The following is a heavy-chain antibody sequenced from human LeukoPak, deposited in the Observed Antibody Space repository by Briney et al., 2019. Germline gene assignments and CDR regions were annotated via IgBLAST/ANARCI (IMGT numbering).Heavy chain of an antibody. D-gene: IGHD6-13*01. V-gene: IGHV3-7*01. CDR2: IEGDGSDK. J-gene: IGHJ3*02. Sequence: GGSLRLSCAASGFTLSTYWMSWVRQAPGKGLEWVANIEGDGSDKNYRDSVKGRFSISRDSAKNSLYLQMNSLRAEDTAVYYCARATLAAAAFGIWGQGTMVTVSS. CDR3: ARATLAAAAFGI. CDR1: GFTLSTYW.